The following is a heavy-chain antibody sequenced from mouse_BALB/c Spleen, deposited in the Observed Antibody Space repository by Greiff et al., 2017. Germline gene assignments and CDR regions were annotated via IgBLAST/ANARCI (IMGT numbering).Heavy chain of an antibody. D-gene: IGHD2-1*01. CDR3: ARLDGNIYWYFDV. CDR1: GFNIKDTY. CDR2: IDPANGNT. J-gene: IGHJ1*01. Sequence: VQLQQSGAELVKPGASVKLSCTASGFNIKDTYMHWVKQRPEQGLEWIGRIDPANGNTKYDPKLQGKATITADTSSNTAYLQLSSLTSEDTAVYYCARLDGNIYWYFDVWGAGTTVTVSS. V-gene: IGHV14-3*02.